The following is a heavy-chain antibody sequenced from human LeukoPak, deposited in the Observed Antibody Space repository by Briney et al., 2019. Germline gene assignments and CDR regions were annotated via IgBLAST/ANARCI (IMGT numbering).Heavy chain of an antibody. CDR1: GYTFTDYY. CDR2: INPNSGDT. J-gene: IGHJ6*03. CDR3: ARSYGDYGNYYYYMDD. V-gene: IGHV1-2*06. Sequence: ASVKVSCKTSGYTFTDYYMHWVRQAPGQGLEWMGRINPNSGDTNYAQKFQGRVTMTRDTSISAAYMELSRLTSDDTAVYYCARSYGDYGNYYYYMDDWGKGTTVTVSS. D-gene: IGHD4-17*01.